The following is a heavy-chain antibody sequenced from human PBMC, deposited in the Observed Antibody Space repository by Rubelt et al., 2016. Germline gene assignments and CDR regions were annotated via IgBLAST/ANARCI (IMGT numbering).Heavy chain of an antibody. CDR1: GFTFSSYG. D-gene: IGHD4-17*01. Sequence: QVQLVETGGGVVQPGRSLRLSCAASGFTFSSYGMHWVRQAPGKGLEWVSTLSGTGGSTLYTDSVRGRFTISRDISKNPLYLQMNSLRAEDTAVYYCAGRGTAVTLDYWGQGTLVTVSS. J-gene: IGHJ4*02. CDR2: LSGTGGST. V-gene: IGHV3-NL1*01. CDR3: AGRGTAVTLDY.